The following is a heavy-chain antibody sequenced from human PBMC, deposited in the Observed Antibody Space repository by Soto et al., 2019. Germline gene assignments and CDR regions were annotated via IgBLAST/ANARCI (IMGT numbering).Heavy chain of an antibody. CDR3: AKEGGVGATNWYFHL. J-gene: IGHJ2*01. CDR1: GFIFSSYA. Sequence: EVQLLESGGGLAQPGGSLRLSCAASGFIFSSYAMSWVRQAPGKGLEWVSTITYSGDTTYYADSVKGRCTISRDNSENTVSLQMNSLRAEDTAVYYCAKEGGVGATNWYFHLWGRGNLVTVSS. V-gene: IGHV3-23*01. D-gene: IGHD1-26*01. CDR2: ITYSGDTT.